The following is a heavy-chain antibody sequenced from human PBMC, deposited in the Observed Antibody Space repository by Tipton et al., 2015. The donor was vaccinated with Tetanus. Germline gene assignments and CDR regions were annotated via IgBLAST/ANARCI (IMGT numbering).Heavy chain of an antibody. CDR1: GGSFSLYY. D-gene: IGHD3-16*01. J-gene: IGHJ5*02. CDR3: ARDQGGGRVARLNWFGP. V-gene: IGHV4-31*02. Sequence: LRLSCTVSGGSFSLYYWNWVRQSPGKGLEWIGYIYYSGSTFYNPSLKSRVTISVDTSNNQFSLRLSSVTAADTAVYYCARDQGGGRVARLNWFGPWGQGTLVTVSS. CDR2: IYYSGST.